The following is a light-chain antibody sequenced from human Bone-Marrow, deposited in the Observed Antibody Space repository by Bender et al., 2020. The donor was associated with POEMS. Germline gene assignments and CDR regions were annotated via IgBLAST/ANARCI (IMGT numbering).Light chain of an antibody. CDR1: KLEDKY. V-gene: IGLV3-1*01. CDR3: QAWDTGTLWV. CDR2: QDK. J-gene: IGLJ3*02. Sequence: SYELTQPPSVSVSPGQTASITCSGDKLEDKYVCWYQQKPGQSPALLMYQDKKRPSGIPERFSGSNSGNTATLTISGTQPMDEADYYCQAWDTGTLWVFGGGTKLTVL.